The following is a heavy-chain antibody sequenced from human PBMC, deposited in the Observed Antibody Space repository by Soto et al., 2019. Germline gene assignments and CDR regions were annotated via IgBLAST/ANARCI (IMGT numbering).Heavy chain of an antibody. V-gene: IGHV1-46*01. D-gene: IGHD5-18*01. Sequence: ASVKVSCKASGGTFSSYAISGVRQAPGQGLEWMGGINPSGTSTTYAQKFQGRVTMTRDTSTSTVYMELNSLRSDDTAVYYCARALPRSSGYSYGALDYWGQGTLVTVSS. J-gene: IGHJ4*02. CDR2: INPSGTST. CDR3: ARALPRSSGYSYGALDY. CDR1: GGTFSSYA.